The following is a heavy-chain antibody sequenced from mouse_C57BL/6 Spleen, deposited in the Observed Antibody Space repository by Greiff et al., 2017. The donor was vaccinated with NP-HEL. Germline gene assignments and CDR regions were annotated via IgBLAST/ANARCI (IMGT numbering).Heavy chain of an antibody. J-gene: IGHJ4*01. Sequence: EVHLVESGGGLVKPGGSLKLSCAASGFTFSDYGMHWVRQAPEKGLEWVAYISSGSSTIYYAYTVKGRFTISRDNAKNTLFLQMTSLRSEDTAMYYCAGYDYAMDYWGQGTSVTVSS. CDR2: ISSGSSTI. V-gene: IGHV5-17*01. CDR1: GFTFSDYG. CDR3: AGYDYAMDY. D-gene: IGHD2-2*01.